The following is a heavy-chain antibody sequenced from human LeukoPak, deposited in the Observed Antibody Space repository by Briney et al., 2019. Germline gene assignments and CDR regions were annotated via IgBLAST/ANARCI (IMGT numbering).Heavy chain of an antibody. D-gene: IGHD5-12*01. V-gene: IGHV3-74*01. CDR2: INGDGSST. CDR3: ARDKGYSVDY. Sequence: GGSLRLSCAASGFTFSIYWTHWVRQAPGKGLVWVSRINGDGSSTSYADSVKGRFTISRDNAKNTLYLQMNSLRAEDTAVYYCARDKGYSVDYWGQGTLVTVSS. J-gene: IGHJ4*02. CDR1: GFTFSIYW.